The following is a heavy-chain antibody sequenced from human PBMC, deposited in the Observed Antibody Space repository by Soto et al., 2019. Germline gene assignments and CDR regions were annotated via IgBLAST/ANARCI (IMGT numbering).Heavy chain of an antibody. J-gene: IGHJ4*02. CDR3: ARAPLDIVVPFDY. CDR2: IYYSGST. V-gene: IGHV4-61*01. Sequence: QVQLQESGPGLVKPSETLSLTCTVSGGSVSSGSYYWSWIRQPPGKGLEWIGYIYYSGSTNYNPSLKSRVTISVDTSKNQFSLKLSSVTAADTAVYYCARAPLDIVVPFDYWGQGTLVTVSS. CDR1: GGSVSSGSYY. D-gene: IGHD2-2*03.